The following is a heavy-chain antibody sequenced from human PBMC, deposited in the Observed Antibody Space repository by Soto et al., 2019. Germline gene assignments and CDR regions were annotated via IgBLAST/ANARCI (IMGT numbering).Heavy chain of an antibody. Sequence: ASVKVSCKVSGGTFSSYFINWVRQAPGQGLEWVGGIIPVFGTASYAEKFQGRVTITADESTSTAYMELSRLRSDDTAVYYCARETPSAAAAYYYYGLDVWGQGTTVTVYS. CDR3: ARETPSAAAAYYYYGLDV. V-gene: IGHV1-69*13. D-gene: IGHD6-13*01. J-gene: IGHJ6*02. CDR1: GGTFSSYF. CDR2: IIPVFGTA.